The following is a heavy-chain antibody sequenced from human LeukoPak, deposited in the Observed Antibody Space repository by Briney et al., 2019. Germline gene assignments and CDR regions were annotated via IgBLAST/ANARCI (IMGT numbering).Heavy chain of an antibody. J-gene: IGHJ4*02. V-gene: IGHV4-61*02. Sequence: SETLSLTCTVSGGSISSGNYHWSWIRQPAGKGLEWIGRIYTGGSTNYNPSFKSRLTISIDKSKNQFSLKLTSVTAADSAVYFCARGPLLGDDYDPPFRYWSQGTLVTVSS. D-gene: IGHD4/OR15-4a*01. CDR3: ARGPLLGDDYDPPFRY. CDR1: GGSISSGNYH. CDR2: IYTGGST.